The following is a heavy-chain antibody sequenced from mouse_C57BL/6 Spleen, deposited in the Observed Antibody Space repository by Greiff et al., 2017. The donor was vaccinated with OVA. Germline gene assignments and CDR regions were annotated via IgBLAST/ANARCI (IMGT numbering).Heavy chain of an antibody. J-gene: IGHJ4*01. D-gene: IGHD1-1*01. V-gene: IGHV1-82*01. CDR1: GYAFSSSW. CDR2: IYPGDGDT. CDR3: ARERVYDYYAMDY. Sequence: QVQLQQSGPELVKPGASVKISCKASGYAFSSSWMNWVKQRPGKGLEWIGRIYPGDGDTNYNGKFKGKATLTADKSSSTAYMQLSSLTSEDSAVDFCARERVYDYYAMDYWGQGTSVTVSS.